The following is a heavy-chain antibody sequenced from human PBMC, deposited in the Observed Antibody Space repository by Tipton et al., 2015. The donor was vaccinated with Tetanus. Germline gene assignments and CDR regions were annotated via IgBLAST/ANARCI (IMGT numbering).Heavy chain of an antibody. CDR2: IYYSGST. J-gene: IGHJ4*02. D-gene: IGHD3-3*01. CDR3: ASGAGPTIFGVVIAPFGY. V-gene: IGHV4-39*01. CDR1: GGSISSSSYY. Sequence: LRLSCTVSGGSISSSSYYWGWIRQPPGKGLEWIGSIYYSGSTYYNPSLKSRVTISVDTSKNQFSLKLSSVTAADTAVYYCASGAGPTIFGVVIAPFGYWGQGTLVTVSS.